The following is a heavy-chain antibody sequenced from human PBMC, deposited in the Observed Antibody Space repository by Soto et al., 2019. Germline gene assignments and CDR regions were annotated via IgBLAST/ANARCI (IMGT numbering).Heavy chain of an antibody. CDR1: GYSFTSYW. V-gene: IGHV5-51*01. D-gene: IGHD3-9*01. CDR3: ARPRNVLRYFDWSPPDY. CDR2: IYPGDSDT. J-gene: IGHJ4*02. Sequence: LKISCKGSGYSFTSYWIGWVRQMPGKGLEWMGIIYPGDSDTRYSPSFQGQVTISADKSISTAYLQWSSLKASDTAMYYCARPRNVLRYFDWSPPDYWGQGTLVTVSS.